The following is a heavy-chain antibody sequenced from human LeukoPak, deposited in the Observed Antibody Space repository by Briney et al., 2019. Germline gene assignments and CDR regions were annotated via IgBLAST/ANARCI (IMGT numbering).Heavy chain of an antibody. Sequence: PGGSLRLSCAASGFTFSSYGMHWVRQAPGKGLEWVAFIRYYGSNKYYADSVKGRFTISRDNSKNTLYLQMNSLRAEDTAVYYCAKDSTTVTRAAFQHWGQGTLVTVSS. D-gene: IGHD4-17*01. V-gene: IGHV3-30*02. CDR2: IRYYGSNK. CDR3: AKDSTTVTRAAFQH. CDR1: GFTFSSYG. J-gene: IGHJ1*01.